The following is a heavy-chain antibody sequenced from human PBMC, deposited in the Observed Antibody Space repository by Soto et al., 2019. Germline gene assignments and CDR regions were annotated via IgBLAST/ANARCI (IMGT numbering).Heavy chain of an antibody. CDR2: MNPNSGNT. CDR3: ARGSRRMVRGVTYYFDY. Sequence: ASVKVSCKASGYTFTSYDINWVRQATGQGLEWMGWMNPNSGNTGYAQKFQGRVTMTRNTSISTAYMELSSLRSEDTAVYYCARGSRRMVRGVTYYFDYWGQGTLVTVSS. V-gene: IGHV1-8*01. CDR1: GYTFTSYD. D-gene: IGHD3-10*01. J-gene: IGHJ4*02.